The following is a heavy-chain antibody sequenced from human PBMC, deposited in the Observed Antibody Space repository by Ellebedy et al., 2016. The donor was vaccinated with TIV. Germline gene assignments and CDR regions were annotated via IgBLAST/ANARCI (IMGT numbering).Heavy chain of an antibody. CDR1: GFTFTSSA. V-gene: IGHV1-58*01. CDR3: ARQSGYDFSFVDV. J-gene: IGHJ6*02. Sequence: SVKVSXXASGFTFTSSAVQWVRQARGQRLEWIGWIVVGSGNTNYAQKLQGRVTMTTDTSTSTAYMELRSLRSDDTAVYYCARQSGYDFSFVDVWGQGTTVTVSS. D-gene: IGHD5-12*01. CDR2: IVVGSGNT.